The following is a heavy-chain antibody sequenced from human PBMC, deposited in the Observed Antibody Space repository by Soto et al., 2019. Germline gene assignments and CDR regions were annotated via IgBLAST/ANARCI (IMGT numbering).Heavy chain of an antibody. CDR3: ATQDFRGASGKT. J-gene: IGHJ4*02. CDR2: ISGGGDTT. Sequence: PGGSLRLSCAASGFTFSTYAMGWVRQAPGKGLEWLSLISGGGDTTYYATSVKGRFTISRDNSKNTLYLQVNSLRTEDTAVYYCATQDFRGASGKTWGQGTLVTVSS. V-gene: IGHV3-23*01. D-gene: IGHD1-1*01. CDR1: GFTFSTYA.